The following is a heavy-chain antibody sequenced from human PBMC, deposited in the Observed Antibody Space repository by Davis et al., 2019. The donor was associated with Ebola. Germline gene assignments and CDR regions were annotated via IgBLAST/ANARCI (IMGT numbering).Heavy chain of an antibody. CDR3: ARYPGMAAAGTGYYYGMDV. D-gene: IGHD6-13*01. CDR1: GGSISSSSYY. J-gene: IGHJ6*02. V-gene: IGHV4-39*01. CDR2: IYDSGRT. Sequence: SETLSLTCTVSGGSISSSSYYWGWIRQPPGKGLEWIGSIYDSGRTYYNPSLKSRVTISVDTSKNQVSLKLSSVTAADTAVYYCARYPGMAAAGTGYYYGMDVWGQGTTVTVSS.